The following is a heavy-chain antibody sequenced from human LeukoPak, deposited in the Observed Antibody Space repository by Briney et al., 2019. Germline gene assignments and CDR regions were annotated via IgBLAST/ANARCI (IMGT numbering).Heavy chain of an antibody. Sequence: PSETLSLTCTVSGGSISSYYWSWIRQPPGKGLEWIGYIYYSGSTNYNPSLKSRVTISVDTSKNQFSLKLNSVTAADTAVYYCARERGGVFDYWGQGTLVTVSS. CDR2: IYYSGST. CDR3: ARERGGVFDY. V-gene: IGHV4-59*01. J-gene: IGHJ4*02. CDR1: GGSISSYY. D-gene: IGHD3-10*01.